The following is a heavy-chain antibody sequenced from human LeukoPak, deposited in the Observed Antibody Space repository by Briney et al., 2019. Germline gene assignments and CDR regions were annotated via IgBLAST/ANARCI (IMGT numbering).Heavy chain of an antibody. D-gene: IGHD1-26*01. Sequence: GSLRLFWAGSGFTFSSYGMHWVRQAPGKGLEWGAVIWYDGSNKYYADSVKGRFTISRDNSKNTLYLQMNSLRAEDTAVYYCAKLGSVGATTPRAFDIWGQGTMVTVSS. CDR2: IWYDGSNK. J-gene: IGHJ3*02. CDR1: GFTFSSYG. CDR3: AKLGSVGATTPRAFDI. V-gene: IGHV3-33*06.